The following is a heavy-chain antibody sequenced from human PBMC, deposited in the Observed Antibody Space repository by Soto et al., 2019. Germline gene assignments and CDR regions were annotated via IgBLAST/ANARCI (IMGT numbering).Heavy chain of an antibody. J-gene: IGHJ4*02. CDR2: IGGSDGST. V-gene: IGHV3-23*01. CDR1: GYTFSSYA. Sequence: EVQLLESGGGLVQPGGSLRLSCVASGYTFSSYAMNWVRQAPGKGLEWASTIGGSDGSTYYADSVKGRFTISRDNSKNSLYLQMNSLRAEDTAVYYCAETQNSRYDMVFDYWGQGTLVTVSS. CDR3: AETQNSRYDMVFDY. D-gene: IGHD5-12*01.